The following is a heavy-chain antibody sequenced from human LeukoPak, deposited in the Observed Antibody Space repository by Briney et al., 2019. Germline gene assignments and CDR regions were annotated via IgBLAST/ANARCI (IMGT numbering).Heavy chain of an antibody. CDR2: IQPHSGDT. CDR3: ARVPRDRSSLDS. Sequence: ASVKVSCKASGYNFTSYDINWVRQATGQGLEWMAWIQPHSGDTGYAQNFQGRVTMTRDTSISTVYMELSSLRSEDTAIYYCARVPRDRSSLDSWGQGTLVTVSS. D-gene: IGHD3-10*01. V-gene: IGHV1-8*01. J-gene: IGHJ4*02. CDR1: GYNFTSYD.